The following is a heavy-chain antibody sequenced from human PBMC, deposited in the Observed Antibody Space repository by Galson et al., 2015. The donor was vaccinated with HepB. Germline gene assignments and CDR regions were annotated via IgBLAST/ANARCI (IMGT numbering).Heavy chain of an antibody. V-gene: IGHV3-15*01. D-gene: IGHD2-15*01. CDR1: GFTFSNAW. Sequence: SLRLSCAASGFTFSNAWMSWVRQAPGKGLEWVGRIKSKTDGGTTDYAAPVKGRFTISRDDSKNTLYLQMNSLKTEDTAVYYCTTDPYCSGGSCYSLARGAYYYYGMDVWGQGTTVTVSS. CDR2: IKSKTDGGTT. CDR3: TTDPYCSGGSCYSLARGAYYYYGMDV. J-gene: IGHJ6*02.